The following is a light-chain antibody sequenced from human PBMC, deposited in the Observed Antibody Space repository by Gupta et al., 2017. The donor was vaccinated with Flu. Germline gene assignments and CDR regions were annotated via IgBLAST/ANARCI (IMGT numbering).Light chain of an antibody. CDR2: AAS. J-gene: IGKJ2*01. CDR3: QRRYT. Sequence: LTQSPSSLSASIGDRVSITCRASQGISRSLAWYQEKPGKAPKLLIYAASTLQSGVPPRFSGRGSGKEFTLTMSSLQPEDFATYDCQRRYTFGQGTKLEIK. V-gene: IGKV1-9*01. CDR1: QGISRS.